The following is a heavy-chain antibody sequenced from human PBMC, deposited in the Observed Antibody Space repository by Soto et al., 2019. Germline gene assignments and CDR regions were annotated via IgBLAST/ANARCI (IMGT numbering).Heavy chain of an antibody. CDR2: ISYDGSNE. Sequence: PGGSLRLSCAASVFTFSNYGMHWVRHAPGKGLEWVALISYDGSNEYYADSVKGRFTISRDYSKNTLYLQMNSLRADDTAVYYCSKDITLVRGLLIDLDVRGHGTTVSVSS. V-gene: IGHV3-30*18. D-gene: IGHD3-10*01. CDR3: SKDITLVRGLLIDLDV. J-gene: IGHJ6*02. CDR1: VFTFSNYG.